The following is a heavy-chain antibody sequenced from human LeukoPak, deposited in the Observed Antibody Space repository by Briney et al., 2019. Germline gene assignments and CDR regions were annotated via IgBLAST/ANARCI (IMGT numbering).Heavy chain of an antibody. V-gene: IGHV4-39*07. CDR1: GGSISSSSYY. J-gene: IGHJ4*02. CDR3: ARKCGEWELLEYYFDY. CDR2: IYYSGST. Sequence: SETLSLTCTVSGGSISSSSYYWGWIRQPPGKGLEWIGSIYYSGSTYYNPSLKSRVTISVDTSKNQFSLKLSSVTAADTAVYYCARKCGEWELLEYYFDYWGQGTLVTVSS. D-gene: IGHD1-26*01.